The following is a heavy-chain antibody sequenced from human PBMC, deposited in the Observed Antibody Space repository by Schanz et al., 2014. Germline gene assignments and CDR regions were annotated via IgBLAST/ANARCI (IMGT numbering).Heavy chain of an antibody. V-gene: IGHV3-11*05. D-gene: IGHD3-22*01. CDR3: AKDPSHGDYDYYFDY. CDR1: GFTFSTYA. J-gene: IGHJ4*02. Sequence: VQLVESGGGVVQPGRSLRLSCAAYGFTFSTYAMSWIRQAPGKGLEWVSDISSGSSYANYADSVKGRFTISRDNAKNTLYLQMNSLRAEDTAVYYCAKDPSHGDYDYYFDYWGQGTLVTVSS. CDR2: ISSGSSYA.